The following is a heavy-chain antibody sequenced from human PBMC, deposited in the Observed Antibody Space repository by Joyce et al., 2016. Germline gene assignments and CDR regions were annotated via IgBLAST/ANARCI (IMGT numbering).Heavy chain of an antibody. Sequence: QVQLQQWGAGLLKPSETLSLTCGVYGGSFGGYYWTWIRQPPGKGLEWIGEVNHSGSSGYSPSLESRITISVDTSKKQFSLKLNSVTAADTAVYYCVRGENGSGTRKMDVWGTGTTVTVSS. CDR3: VRGENGSGTRKMDV. D-gene: IGHD1-1*01. V-gene: IGHV4-34*01. CDR2: VNHSGSS. J-gene: IGHJ6*04. CDR1: GGSFGGYY.